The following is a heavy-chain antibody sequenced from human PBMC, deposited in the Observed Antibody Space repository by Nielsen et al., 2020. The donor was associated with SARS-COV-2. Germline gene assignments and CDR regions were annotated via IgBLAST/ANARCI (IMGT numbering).Heavy chain of an antibody. CDR1: GFTFDDYA. Sequence: GSLKISCAASGFTFDDYAMHWVRQAPGKGLEWVSLISGDGGSTYYADSVKGRFTISRDNSKNSLYLQMNSLRTEDTALYYCAKDIRGSDAFDIWGQGTMVTVSS. J-gene: IGHJ3*02. CDR2: ISGDGGST. V-gene: IGHV3-43*02. CDR3: AKDIRGSDAFDI.